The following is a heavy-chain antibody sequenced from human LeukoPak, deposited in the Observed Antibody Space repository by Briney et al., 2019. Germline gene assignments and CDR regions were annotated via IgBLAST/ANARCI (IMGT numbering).Heavy chain of an antibody. V-gene: IGHV1-18*01. CDR1: GYTFTSYD. D-gene: IGHD1-1*01. CDR3: ARDRASYTTVASEADY. J-gene: IGHJ4*02. CDR2: ISTNNGYT. Sequence: ASVKVSCKASGYTFTSYDISWVRQAPRQGLEWMGWISTNNGYTNYAQKLQGRVTMTTDTSTSTAYMELRSLRSDDTAVYYCARDRASYTTVASEADYWGQGTLVTVSS.